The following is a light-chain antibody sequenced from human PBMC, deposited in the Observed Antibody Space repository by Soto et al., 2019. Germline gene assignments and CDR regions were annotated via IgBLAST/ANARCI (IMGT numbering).Light chain of an antibody. J-gene: IGKJ1*01. CDR2: GAS. CDR1: QSVGRN. CDR3: KQYKSYWK. V-gene: IGKV3-15*01. Sequence: EIVMTHSPATLSVSPGERATLSCRASQSVGRNLAWYQQKPGQAPRLLISGASTRATDIPARFSGSGSGTEFTLTINSLQPDDFATYYCKQYKSYWKCGQGNKGDIK.